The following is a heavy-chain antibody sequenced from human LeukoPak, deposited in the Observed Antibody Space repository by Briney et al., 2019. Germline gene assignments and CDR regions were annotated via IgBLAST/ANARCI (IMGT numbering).Heavy chain of an antibody. Sequence: GGSLRLSCAASGFTFSSYAMSWVRQAPGKGLEWVADIWYDGTNKYYADSVKGRFTISRDNSRKTLYLQMNGLRAEDTALYYCAKDSGIAVAGTDYWGQGTLVTVSS. CDR1: GFTFSSYA. CDR2: IWYDGTNK. J-gene: IGHJ4*02. V-gene: IGHV3-33*06. CDR3: AKDSGIAVAGTDY. D-gene: IGHD6-13*01.